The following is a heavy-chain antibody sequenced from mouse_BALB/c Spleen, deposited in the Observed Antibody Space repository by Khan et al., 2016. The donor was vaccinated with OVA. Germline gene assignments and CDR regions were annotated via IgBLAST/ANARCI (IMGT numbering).Heavy chain of an antibody. CDR2: IDPYNGGT. D-gene: IGHD2-3*01. J-gene: IGHJ3*01. CDR1: GYAFTTYN. Sequence: VQLQQSGPELVRPGASVKVSCKASGYAFTTYNIYWVKQSHGKSLEWIGYIDPYNGGTNYNQNFKDKATLTVDKSSSAAYMHLDSLTSEDSAVYFCASSSDGYSPLAVWGQGTLVTVSA. CDR3: ASSSDGYSPLAV. V-gene: IGHV1S135*01.